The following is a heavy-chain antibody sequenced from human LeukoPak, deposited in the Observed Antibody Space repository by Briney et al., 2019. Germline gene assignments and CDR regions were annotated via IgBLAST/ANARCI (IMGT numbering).Heavy chain of an antibody. Sequence: GGSLRLSCAASGFTFSSYGMHWVRQAPGKGLEWVAFIRYDGSNKYYADSVKGRFTISRDNSKNTLYLQMNSLRAEDTAVYYCARSPYYYGSGSPDYWGQGTLVTASS. CDR2: IRYDGSNK. CDR1: GFTFSSYG. CDR3: ARSPYYYGSGSPDY. J-gene: IGHJ4*02. D-gene: IGHD3-10*01. V-gene: IGHV3-30*02.